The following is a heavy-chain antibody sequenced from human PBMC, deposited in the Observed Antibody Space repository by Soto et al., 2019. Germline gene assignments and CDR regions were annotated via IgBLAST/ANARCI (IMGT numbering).Heavy chain of an antibody. CDR3: AREIYDSSALLPGYYYYGMDV. V-gene: IGHV3-30-3*01. CDR2: ISYDGSNK. J-gene: IGHJ6*02. D-gene: IGHD3-22*01. Sequence: GGSLRLSCAASGFTFSSYAVHWVRQAPGKGLEWVAVISYDGSNKYYADSVKGRFTISRDNSKNTLYLQMNSLRAEDTAVYYCAREIYDSSALLPGYYYYGMDVWGQGTTVTVSS. CDR1: GFTFSSYA.